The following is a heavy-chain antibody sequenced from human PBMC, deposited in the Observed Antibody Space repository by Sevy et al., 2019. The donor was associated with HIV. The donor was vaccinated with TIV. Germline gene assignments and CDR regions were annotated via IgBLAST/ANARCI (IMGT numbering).Heavy chain of an antibody. D-gene: IGHD3-10*01. J-gene: IGHJ4*02. CDR2: ISGSGGST. V-gene: IGHV3-23*01. CDR1: GFIFNSYA. Sequence: GGSVRLSCAASGFIFNSYAMSWVRQGPGKGLEWVSTISGSGGSTYYPDSMKGRFTISRDNFKNTLYLEINSLTADDTAVYYCAKGDGSGSPPDYWGQGTLVTVSS. CDR3: AKGDGSGSPPDY.